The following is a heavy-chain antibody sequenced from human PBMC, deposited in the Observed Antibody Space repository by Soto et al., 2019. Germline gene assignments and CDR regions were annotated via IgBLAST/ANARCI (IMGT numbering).Heavy chain of an antibody. CDR1: GGSISSSSYY. CDR3: ARQIVDCSSTSCYVPLGAANYYYYMDV. V-gene: IGHV4-39*01. D-gene: IGHD2-2*01. J-gene: IGHJ6*03. Sequence: QLQLQESGPGLVKPSETLSLTCTVSGGSISSSSYYWGWIRQPPGKGLEWIGSIYYSGSTYYNPSLKSRVTISVDTSKNQFSLKLSSVTAADTAVYYCARQIVDCSSTSCYVPLGAANYYYYMDVWGKGTTVTVSS. CDR2: IYYSGST.